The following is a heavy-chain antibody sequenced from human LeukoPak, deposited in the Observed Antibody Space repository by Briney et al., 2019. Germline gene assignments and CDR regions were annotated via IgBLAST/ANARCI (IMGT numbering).Heavy chain of an antibody. V-gene: IGHV1-46*01. CDR1: GITSTSYY. Sequence: GASVTVSCKASGITSTSYYIHWVRQAPGRGLEWMGKINPSGTITTYAPKYQGRVTVTKDTSTNTVYMELSSLRSDDTAVYYCALIAPPHNWGQGTLVTVSS. CDR2: INPSGTIT. J-gene: IGHJ4*02. CDR3: ALIAPPHN. D-gene: IGHD6-13*01.